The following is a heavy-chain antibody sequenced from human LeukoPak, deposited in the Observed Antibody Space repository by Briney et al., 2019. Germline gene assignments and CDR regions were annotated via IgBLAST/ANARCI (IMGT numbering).Heavy chain of an antibody. CDR2: INPNSGGST. V-gene: IGHV1-46*01. Sequence: ASVKVSCKASGYTFTGYYMHWVRQAPGQGLEWMGWINPNSGGSTSYAQKFQGRVTMTRDTSTSTVYMELSSLRSEDTAVYYCARGQEPPASHIVVVTADFDYWGQGTLVTVSS. CDR1: GYTFTGYY. CDR3: ARGQEPPASHIVVVTADFDY. J-gene: IGHJ4*02. D-gene: IGHD2-21*02.